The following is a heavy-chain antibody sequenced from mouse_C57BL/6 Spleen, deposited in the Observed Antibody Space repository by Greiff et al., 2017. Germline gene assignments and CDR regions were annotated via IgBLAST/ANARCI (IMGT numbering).Heavy chain of an antibody. CDR3: TTGGSSYGAMDY. Sequence: VQLQESGAELVRPGASVKLSCTASVFNIKDYYMHWVKQRPEQCLEWIGRIDPEDGDTEDAPKFQGKATMTADTSSNTAYLQLSSLTSEDTAVYYCTTGGSSYGAMDYWGQGTSVTVSS. CDR2: IDPEDGDT. D-gene: IGHD1-1*01. CDR1: VFNIKDYY. V-gene: IGHV14-1*01. J-gene: IGHJ4*01.